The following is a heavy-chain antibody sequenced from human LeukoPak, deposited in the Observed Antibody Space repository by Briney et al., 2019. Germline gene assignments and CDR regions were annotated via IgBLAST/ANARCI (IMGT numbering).Heavy chain of an antibody. Sequence: SETLSLTCTVSGGSISGCYWNWIRQPPGKGLEWMGSISYSGSTNYNPSLESRVTISVDTSKNQISLKLSSVTAADTTVYYCARAPERWYSYGSYTYYYMDVWGKGTTVTVSS. CDR3: ARAPERWYSYGSYTYYYMDV. CDR1: GGSISGCY. D-gene: IGHD5-18*01. CDR2: ISYSGST. V-gene: IGHV4-59*01. J-gene: IGHJ6*03.